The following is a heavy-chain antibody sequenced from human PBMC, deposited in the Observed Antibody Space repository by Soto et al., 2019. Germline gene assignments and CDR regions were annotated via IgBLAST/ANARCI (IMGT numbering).Heavy chain of an antibody. CDR1: GFTVCSNY. CDR2: IYIGDST. D-gene: IGHD1-26*01. J-gene: IGHJ4*02. CDR3: ARGDSGSGYFDY. Sequence: GGSLRLSCAASGFTVCSNYMSWVRQAPGKGLEWVSFIYIGDSTQYPDSVKGRFTISRDNSKNTLYLQMNSLRAEDTAVYYCARGDSGSGYFDYWGQGTLVTGSS. V-gene: IGHV3-53*01.